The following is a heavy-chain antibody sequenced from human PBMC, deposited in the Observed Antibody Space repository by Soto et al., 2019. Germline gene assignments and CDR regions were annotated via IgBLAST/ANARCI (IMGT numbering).Heavy chain of an antibody. D-gene: IGHD2-2*01. V-gene: IGHV5-10-1*01. J-gene: IGHJ4*01. CDR1: GYSFTSYW. Sequence: GESLKISCKCSGYSFTSYWISWVRQMPGKGLEWMGRIDPSDSYTNYSPSFQGHVTISADKSIRTAYLQWSSLKASDTAMYYCARREPGAYYFDYWGHGTLVTVSS. CDR2: IDPSDSYT. CDR3: ARREPGAYYFDY.